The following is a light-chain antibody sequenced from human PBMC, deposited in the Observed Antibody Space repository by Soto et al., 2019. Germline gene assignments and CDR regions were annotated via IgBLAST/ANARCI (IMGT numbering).Light chain of an antibody. CDR3: QQYKNWPPIT. CDR2: GAS. V-gene: IGKV3-20*01. Sequence: EIVLTQSPGTLSLSPGEIATLSCRAIQRVPANYLAWYQQKPGQAPRLLIYGASSRATGVPDRFSGSGSGTEFTLTISSLQSEDFAVYYCQQYKNWPPITFGQGTRLEIK. J-gene: IGKJ5*01. CDR1: QRVPANY.